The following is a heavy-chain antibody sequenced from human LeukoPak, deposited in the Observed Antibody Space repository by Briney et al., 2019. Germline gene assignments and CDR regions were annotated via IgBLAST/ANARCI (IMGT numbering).Heavy chain of an antibody. J-gene: IGHJ4*02. V-gene: IGHV3-30*03. CDR2: ISYDGSNK. CDR1: GFTFSSYW. CDR3: ARGWGEMATIIDY. D-gene: IGHD5-24*01. Sequence: GGSLRLSCAASGFTFSSYWMHWVRQAPGKGLEWVAVISYDGSNKYYADSVKGRFTISRDNSKNTLYLQMNSLRAEDTAVYYCARGWGEMATIIDYWGQGTLVTVSS.